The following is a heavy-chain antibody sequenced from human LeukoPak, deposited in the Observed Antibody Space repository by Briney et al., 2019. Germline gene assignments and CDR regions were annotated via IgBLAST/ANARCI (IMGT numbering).Heavy chain of an antibody. CDR3: AKDRRYIVATIFDY. D-gene: IGHD5-12*01. Sequence: GGSLRLFCAASGFTFSDYYMSWIRQAPGKGLEWVSAISGSGGSTYYADSVKGRFTISRDNSKNTLYLQMNSLRAEDTAVYYCAKDRRYIVATIFDYWGQGTLVTVSS. CDR1: GFTFSDYY. J-gene: IGHJ4*02. CDR2: ISGSGGST. V-gene: IGHV3-23*01.